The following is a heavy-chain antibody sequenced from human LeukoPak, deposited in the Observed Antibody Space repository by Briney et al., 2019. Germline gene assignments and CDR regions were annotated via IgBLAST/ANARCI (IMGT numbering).Heavy chain of an antibody. D-gene: IGHD6-6*01. J-gene: IGHJ4*02. V-gene: IGHV3-21*01. CDR2: INSGSTNI. CDR3: ATGYSSSSGRVDY. CDR1: GFPFSSYT. Sequence: PGGSLRLSCAASGFPFSSYTMNWVRQAPGEGLEWVPGINSGSTNIYYADSLKGRFTISRDNAKSSLYLQMDSLRAEDTAMYYCATGYSSSSGRVDYWGQRTMLTVSS.